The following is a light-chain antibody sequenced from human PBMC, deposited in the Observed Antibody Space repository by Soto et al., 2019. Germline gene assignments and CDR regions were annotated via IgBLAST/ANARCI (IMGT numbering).Light chain of an antibody. J-gene: IGKJ1*01. V-gene: IGKV3-20*01. CDR1: QSVISSY. Sequence: EIVLTQSPCTLSLSPLERATLSCMASQSVISSYLSWYQQKPGQAPRLLIYGASSRATGIPDRFSGSGSGTDFTLTISRLEPEDFAVYYCQQYRDSRTFGQGTKVDIK. CDR3: QQYRDSRT. CDR2: GAS.